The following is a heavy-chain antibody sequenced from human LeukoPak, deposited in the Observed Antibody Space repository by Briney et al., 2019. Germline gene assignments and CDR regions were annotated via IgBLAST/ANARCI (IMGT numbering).Heavy chain of an antibody. J-gene: IGHJ3*01. V-gene: IGHV6-1*01. D-gene: IGHD1-1*01. Sequence: SQTLSLTCAISGDSVSSHSAAWNWIRQSPSRGLEWLGRTYFGSKRYFDYAVSVKSRVTINPDTSKNQFSLQLNSVTPEDTAVYYCARQRSRALDLWGQGTMVTVSS. CDR1: GDSVSSHSAA. CDR3: ARQRSRALDL. CDR2: TYFGSKRYF.